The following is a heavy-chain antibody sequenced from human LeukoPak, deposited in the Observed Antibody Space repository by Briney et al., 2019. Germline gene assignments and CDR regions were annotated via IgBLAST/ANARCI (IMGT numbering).Heavy chain of an antibody. CDR1: GGSIRSYY. J-gene: IGHJ4*02. V-gene: IGHV4-59*12. CDR3: ASTSDAGTGY. D-gene: IGHD6-13*01. CDR2: IYYSGST. Sequence: SETLSLTRTVSGGSIRSYYWSWIRQPPGKGLEWIGYIYYSGSTNYNPSLKSPVTISIDTSKNQFSLKLSSVTAADTAVYYCASTSDAGTGYWGQGTLVTVSS.